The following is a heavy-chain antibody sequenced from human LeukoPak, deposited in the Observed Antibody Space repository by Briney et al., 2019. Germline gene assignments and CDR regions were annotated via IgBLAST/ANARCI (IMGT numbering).Heavy chain of an antibody. CDR3: ARGPLRWETTYYFDY. D-gene: IGHD4-23*01. J-gene: IGHJ4*02. Sequence: ASVKVSCKASGYTFTSYAMHWVRQAPGQRLEWMGWINAGNGNTKYSQKFQGRVTITRDTSAGTAYMELSSLRSEDTAVYYCARGPLRWETTYYFDYWGQGTLVTVSS. CDR1: GYTFTSYA. V-gene: IGHV1-3*01. CDR2: INAGNGNT.